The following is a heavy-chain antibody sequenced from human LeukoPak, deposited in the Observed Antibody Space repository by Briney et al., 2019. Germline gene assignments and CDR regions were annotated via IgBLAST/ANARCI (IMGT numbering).Heavy chain of an antibody. V-gene: IGHV3-9*01. CDR2: FSWNRGSI. Sequence: GRSLRLSCAASGFPFVDYPMHWVRKAPGKGLDGVQGFSWNRGSIGYAESVKGRFTISRDNAKNSLYLQMNSLRAEDTAVYYCASAQTYYYDSSGPPDYWGQGTLVTVSS. D-gene: IGHD3-22*01. CDR3: ASAQTYYYDSSGPPDY. J-gene: IGHJ4*02. CDR1: GFPFVDYP.